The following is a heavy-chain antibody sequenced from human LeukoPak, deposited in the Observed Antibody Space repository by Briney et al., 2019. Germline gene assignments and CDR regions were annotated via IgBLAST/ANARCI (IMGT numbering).Heavy chain of an antibody. D-gene: IGHD1-1*01. CDR3: AREPGQLDY. J-gene: IGHJ4*02. V-gene: IGHV4-61*02. CDR1: GDSISSGSYY. Sequence: SQTLSLTCTVSGDSISSGSYYWSWIRQPAGRGLEWIGRIYTTGSTNYNPSLKSRVTISVDTSKNQFSLKLSSVTAADTAVYYCAREPGQLDYWGLGTLVTVSS. CDR2: IYTTGST.